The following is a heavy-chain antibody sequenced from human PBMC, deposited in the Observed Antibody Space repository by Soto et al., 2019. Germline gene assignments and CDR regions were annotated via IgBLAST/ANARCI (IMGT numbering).Heavy chain of an antibody. V-gene: IGHV1-3*01. Sequence: QVQLVQSGAEVKQPGASASVSCKASGYNFTTYVVHWLRQAPGQGPEWMGWINCGSGNTVYSQKFQGRVTFPRDTSARTAYMDLNSLTSGDTAVYYCARGYTSGWTFDFWGRGTLVTVSS. CDR1: GYNFTTYV. CDR3: ARGYTSGWTFDF. J-gene: IGHJ4*02. D-gene: IGHD6-19*01. CDR2: INCGSGNT.